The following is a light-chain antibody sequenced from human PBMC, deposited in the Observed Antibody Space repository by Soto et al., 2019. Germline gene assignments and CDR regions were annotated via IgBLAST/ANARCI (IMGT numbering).Light chain of an antibody. J-gene: IGLJ1*01. CDR3: CSYAGSYTYV. V-gene: IGLV2-11*01. Sequence: QSVLTQPRSVSGSPGQSVTISCTGTSSDVGDYNFVSWYQQHPGTAHKLLIYDVTKRPSGVPDRFSGSKSGNTASLTISGLQADDEADYYCCSYAGSYTYVFATGTKLTVL. CDR2: DVT. CDR1: SSDVGDYNF.